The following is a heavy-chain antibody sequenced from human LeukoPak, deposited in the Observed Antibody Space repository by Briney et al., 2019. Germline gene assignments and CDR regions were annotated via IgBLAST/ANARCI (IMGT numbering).Heavy chain of an antibody. D-gene: IGHD3-16*01. CDR1: GYTFTSYG. CDR2: ISAYNGNT. J-gene: IGHJ4*02. Sequence: ASVKVSCKASGYTFTSYGISWVRQAPGQGLEWMGWISAYNGNTNYAQKLQGRVTMTTDTSTSTAYMELRSLRSDDTAVYYCAKESDYVWGSSLGGYWGQGTLVTVSS. V-gene: IGHV1-18*01. CDR3: AKESDYVWGSSLGGY.